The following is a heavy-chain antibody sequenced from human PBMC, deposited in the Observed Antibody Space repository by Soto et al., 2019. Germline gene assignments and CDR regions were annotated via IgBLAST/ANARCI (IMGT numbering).Heavy chain of an antibody. Sequence: GGSLRLSCAASGFTFSSYAMHWVRQAPGKGLEWVAVISYDGSNKYYADSVKGRFTISRDNSKNTLYLQMNSLRAEDTAVYYCARAIRFLEWFDYWGQGTLVTVSS. J-gene: IGHJ4*02. D-gene: IGHD3-3*01. CDR3: ARAIRFLEWFDY. CDR1: GFTFSSYA. V-gene: IGHV3-30-3*01. CDR2: ISYDGSNK.